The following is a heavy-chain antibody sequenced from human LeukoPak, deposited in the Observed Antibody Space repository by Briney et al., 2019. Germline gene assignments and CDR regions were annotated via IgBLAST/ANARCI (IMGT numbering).Heavy chain of an antibody. CDR1: GFTFSSYW. CDR2: INTDGSST. D-gene: IGHD3-3*01. J-gene: IGHJ4*03. CDR3: AKNSPGIWIEG. V-gene: IGHV3-74*01. Sequence: GGSLRLSCAVSGFTFSSYWMHWVRQAPGKGLVWVSCINTDGSSTRYADFVKGRFTISRDIAENTLFLQMSILRAEDTAVYYCAKNSPGIWIEGWGQGNLVTVSS.